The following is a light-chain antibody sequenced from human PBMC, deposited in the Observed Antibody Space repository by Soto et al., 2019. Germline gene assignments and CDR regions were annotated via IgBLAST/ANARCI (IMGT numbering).Light chain of an antibody. Sequence: EIVLTQSPGTLSLSPGERATLSCRASQSVSSNYLAWYQQKPGQAPRLLIYVASSRATGIPDRFSGSGSGTDFPLTVSRLEPEDFAVYYCQQYGSSPWTFGQGTKVEI. CDR3: QQYGSSPWT. CDR1: QSVSSNY. CDR2: VAS. V-gene: IGKV3-20*01. J-gene: IGKJ1*01.